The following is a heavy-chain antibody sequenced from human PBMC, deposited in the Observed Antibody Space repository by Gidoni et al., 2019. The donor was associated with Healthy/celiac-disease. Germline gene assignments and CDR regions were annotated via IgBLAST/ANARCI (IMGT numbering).Heavy chain of an antibody. Sequence: VPLQESGPGLVKPSGTLSLTCAVSGGSIRSSNWWSWVRQPPGKGLELIGEIYHSGSTNYNPSLKSRVTISVDKSKNQFSLKLSSVTAADTAVYYCASSGLVVVAATGHDAFDIWGQGTMVTVSS. J-gene: IGHJ3*02. CDR3: ASSGLVVVAATGHDAFDI. CDR1: GGSIRSSNW. D-gene: IGHD2-15*01. CDR2: IYHSGST. V-gene: IGHV4-4*02.